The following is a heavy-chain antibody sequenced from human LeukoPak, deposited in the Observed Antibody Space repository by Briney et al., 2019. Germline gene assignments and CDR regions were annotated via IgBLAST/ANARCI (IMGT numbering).Heavy chain of an antibody. CDR1: GFTFSSYS. J-gene: IGHJ4*02. CDR2: ISSSSSYI. Sequence: GGSLRLSCAASGFTFSSYSMNWVRRAPGKGLEWVSSISSSSSYIYYADSVKGRFTISRDNAKSSLYLQMNSLRAEDTAVYYCARDISPLFDYWGQGTLVTVSS. CDR3: ARDISPLFDY. V-gene: IGHV3-21*01.